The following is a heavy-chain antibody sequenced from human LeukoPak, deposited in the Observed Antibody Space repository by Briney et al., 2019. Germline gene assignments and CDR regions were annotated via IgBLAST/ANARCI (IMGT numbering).Heavy chain of an antibody. CDR1: GFTFSSYW. CDR2: IKQDGSEK. CDR3: ARVDTGYSSSWYGGLWFDY. V-gene: IGHV3-7*04. Sequence: GGSLRLSCEASGFTFSSYWMSWVRQAPGKGLEWVANIKQDGSEKYYVDSVKGRFTISRDNAKNSLYLQMNSLRAEDTAVYYCARVDTGYSSSWYGGLWFDYWGQGTLVTVSS. D-gene: IGHD6-13*01. J-gene: IGHJ4*02.